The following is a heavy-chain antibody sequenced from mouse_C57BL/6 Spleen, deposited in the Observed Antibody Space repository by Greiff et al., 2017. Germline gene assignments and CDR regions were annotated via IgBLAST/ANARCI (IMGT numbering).Heavy chain of an antibody. D-gene: IGHD2-4*01. J-gene: IGHJ3*01. CDR3: ARRGDYDEISFAY. Sequence: EVKLVESGGDLVKPGGSLKLSCAASGFTFSSSGMSWVRQTPGKRLEWVATISSGGSYTYYPDSVKGSFTIARDNAKNTLYLQMSSLKSEDTAMYYCARRGDYDEISFAYGGHGTLVTVSA. CDR1: GFTFSSSG. V-gene: IGHV5-6*02. CDR2: ISSGGSYT.